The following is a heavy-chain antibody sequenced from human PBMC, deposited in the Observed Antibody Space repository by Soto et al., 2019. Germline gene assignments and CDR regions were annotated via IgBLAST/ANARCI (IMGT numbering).Heavy chain of an antibody. Sequence: QVQLQESGPGLVKPSETLSLTCTVSGGSVSSGSYYWSWIRQPPGKGLEWIGYIYYSGSTNYNPTLTSRVTISVDTSTKQFSLTLNSVTAADTAVYYCASYSSGWYDVSYWGQGTLVTVSS. V-gene: IGHV4-61*01. CDR2: IYYSGST. J-gene: IGHJ4*02. D-gene: IGHD6-19*01. CDR1: GGSVSSGSYY. CDR3: ASYSSGWYDVSY.